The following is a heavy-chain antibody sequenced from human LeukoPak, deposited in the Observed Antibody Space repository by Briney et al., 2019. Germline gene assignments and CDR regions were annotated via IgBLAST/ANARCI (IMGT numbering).Heavy chain of an antibody. D-gene: IGHD6-13*01. Sequence: GGSLRLSCAASGFTFSSYLMHWVRQAPGKGLVWVSRINSDGSSTSYADSVKGRFTISRDNAKNTLYLQMNSLRAEDTAVYYCARGSGSSSWSPYYFDYWGQGTLVTVSS. J-gene: IGHJ4*02. CDR1: GFTFSSYL. CDR2: INSDGSST. V-gene: IGHV3-74*01. CDR3: ARGSGSSSWSPYYFDY.